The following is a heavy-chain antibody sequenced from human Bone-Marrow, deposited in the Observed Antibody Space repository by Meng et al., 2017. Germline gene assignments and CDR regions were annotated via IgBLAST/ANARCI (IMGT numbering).Heavy chain of an antibody. CDR1: GFTFSSYA. V-gene: IGHV3-23*01. Sequence: ESLKISCAASGFTFSSYAMSWLRRAPGKGLEWVSAISGSGGSTYYADSVNGRFTISRNNSKNTLYLQMNSLRAEDTAVYYCAKDSGIAAAGNGVDSWGQGTLVTVSS. J-gene: IGHJ4*02. CDR2: ISGSGGST. CDR3: AKDSGIAAAGNGVDS. D-gene: IGHD6-13*01.